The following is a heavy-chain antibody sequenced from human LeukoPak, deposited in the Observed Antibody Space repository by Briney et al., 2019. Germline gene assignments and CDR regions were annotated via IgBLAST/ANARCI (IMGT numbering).Heavy chain of an antibody. D-gene: IGHD3-10*01. CDR2: IYYSGST. CDR3: ARQGRRGITMVREGAGWFDP. Sequence: PSETLPLTCTVSGGSISSSSYYWGWIRQPPGKGLEWIGSIYYSGSTYYSPSLKSRVTISVDTSKNQFSLKLSSVTAADTAVYYCARQGRRGITMVREGAGWFDPWGQGTLVTVSS. V-gene: IGHV4-39*01. J-gene: IGHJ5*02. CDR1: GGSISSSSYY.